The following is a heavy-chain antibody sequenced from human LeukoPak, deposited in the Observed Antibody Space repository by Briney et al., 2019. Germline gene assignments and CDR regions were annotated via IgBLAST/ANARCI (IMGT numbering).Heavy chain of an antibody. CDR1: GGSISSSSYY. J-gene: IGHJ6*03. D-gene: IGHD2-15*01. CDR3: ARGYCSGGSCPPDYYYYYYMDV. CDR2: IYYSGST. Sequence: PSETLSLTCTVSGGSISSSSYYWGWIRQPPGKGLEWIGGIYYSGSTYYNPSLKSRVTISLDTSKNQFSLKLSSVTAADTAVYYCARGYCSGGSCPPDYYYYYYMDVWGKGTTVTISS. V-gene: IGHV4-39*07.